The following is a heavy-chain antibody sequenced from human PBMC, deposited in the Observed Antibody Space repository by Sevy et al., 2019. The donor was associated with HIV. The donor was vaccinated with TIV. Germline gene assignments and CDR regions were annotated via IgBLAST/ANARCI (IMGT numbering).Heavy chain of an antibody. V-gene: IGHV3-30*18. J-gene: IGHJ6*02. CDR1: GFTFSSYD. CDR2: ILHDGSHR. D-gene: IGHD3-10*01. Sequence: GGSLRLSCAASGFTFSSYDMHWVRQAPGKGLEWVAIILHDGSHREYVDSVRGRFTMSRDNSKNTMYLQMNGLSIEDTAVYYCAKNRLPGGSYFSRHGSDVWGRGTTVTVSS. CDR3: AKNRLPGGSYFSRHGSDV.